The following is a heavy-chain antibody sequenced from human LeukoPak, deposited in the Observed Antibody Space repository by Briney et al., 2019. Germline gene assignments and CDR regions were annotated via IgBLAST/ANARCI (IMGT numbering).Heavy chain of an antibody. D-gene: IGHD1-1*01. Sequence: SETLSLTCAVYGGSFSGYYWSWIRQPPGKGLEWIGEINHSGSTNYNPSLKSRVTISVDTSENQFSLKLSSVSAADTAVYYCARAPVLYYFDYWGQGILVTVSS. CDR3: ARAPVLYYFDY. J-gene: IGHJ4*02. CDR1: GGSFSGYY. CDR2: INHSGST. V-gene: IGHV4-34*01.